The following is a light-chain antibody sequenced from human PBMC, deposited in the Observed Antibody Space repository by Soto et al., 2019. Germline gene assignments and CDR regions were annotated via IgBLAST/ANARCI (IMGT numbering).Light chain of an antibody. Sequence: QSALTQPAFVSGSPGQSITISCTGTSSDVGGYNSVSWYQHHPGKAPKLMIYNVSNRPSGVSNRFSGSKSGNTASLTISGLQAEAEADYYCSSYTTSSTYVFGTEPKVTVL. CDR1: SSDVGGYNS. CDR3: SSYTTSSTYV. J-gene: IGLJ1*01. V-gene: IGLV2-14*03. CDR2: NVS.